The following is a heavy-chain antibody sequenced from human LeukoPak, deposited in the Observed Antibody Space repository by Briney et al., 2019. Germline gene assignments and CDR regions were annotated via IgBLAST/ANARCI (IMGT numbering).Heavy chain of an antibody. D-gene: IGHD3-22*01. CDR3: AKEEGYYDSGGNYGMDV. V-gene: IGHV3-43*01. CDR1: GFTFDDYT. J-gene: IGHJ6*02. Sequence: GGSLRLSCAASGFTFDDYTMHWVRQAPGKGLEWVSLISWDGGSTYYADSVKGRFTISRDNSKNSLYLQMNSLRTEDTALYYCAKEEGYYDSGGNYGMDVWGQGTTVTVSS. CDR2: ISWDGGST.